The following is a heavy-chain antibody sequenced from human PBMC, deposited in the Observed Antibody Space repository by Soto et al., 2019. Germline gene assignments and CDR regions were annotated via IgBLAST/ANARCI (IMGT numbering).Heavy chain of an antibody. CDR2: MSGTGGST. CDR3: AEAVFSSGWSPSYFDD. D-gene: IGHD6-19*01. V-gene: IGHV3-23*01. J-gene: IGHJ4*02. Sequence: EVQLLESGGGLVQPGRSLRLSCAASGFTFSSYAMNWVRQAPGRGLEWVSAMSGTGGSTYYAGSVKGRFTISRDNSKNELDLQIDSLRVEDTAVFYCAEAVFSSGWSPSYFDDWGQGTLVTVSS. CDR1: GFTFSSYA.